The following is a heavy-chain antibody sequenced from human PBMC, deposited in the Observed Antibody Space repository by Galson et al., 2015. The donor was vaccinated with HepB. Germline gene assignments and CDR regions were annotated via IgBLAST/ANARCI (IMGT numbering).Heavy chain of an antibody. CDR2: IYPGDSDT. CDR1: GYSFPNYW. V-gene: IGHV5-51*03. CDR3: ARTHGDFWSGFGQNWFDP. J-gene: IGHJ5*02. Sequence: QSGAEVKKPGESLKISCKGSGYSFPNYWIAWVRQMPGKGLEWMGIIYPGDSDTRYSPSFQGQVTISADKSISTAYLQWSSLKASDTAMYYCARTHGDFWSGFGQNWFDPWGQGTLVTVSS. D-gene: IGHD3-3*01.